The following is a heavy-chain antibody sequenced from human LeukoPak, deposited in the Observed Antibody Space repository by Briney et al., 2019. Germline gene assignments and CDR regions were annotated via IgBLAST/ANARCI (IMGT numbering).Heavy chain of an antibody. CDR2: MNPNSGNT. J-gene: IGHJ4*02. CDR3: ARGGRGYSYGFLL. CDR1: GYTFTGYY. V-gene: IGHV1-8*03. D-gene: IGHD5-18*01. Sequence: ASVKVSCKASGYTFTGYYMHWVRQATGQGLEWMGWMNPNSGNTGYAQKFQGRVTITRNTSISTAYMELSSLRSEDTAVYYCARGGRGYSYGFLLWGQGTLVTVSS.